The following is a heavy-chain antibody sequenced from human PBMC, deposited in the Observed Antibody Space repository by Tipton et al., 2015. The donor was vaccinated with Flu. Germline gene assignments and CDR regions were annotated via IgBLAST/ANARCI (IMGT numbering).Heavy chain of an antibody. CDR1: GFTFSSYE. V-gene: IGHV3-48*03. CDR2: ISSSGSTI. CDR3: ARDSEPIDY. Sequence: GSLRLSCAASGFTFSSYEMNWVRQAPGKGLEWVSYISSSGSTIYYADSVKGRFTISRDNAKNSLYLQMNSLSAEDTAVYYCARDSEPIDYWGQGTLVTVSS. J-gene: IGHJ4*02.